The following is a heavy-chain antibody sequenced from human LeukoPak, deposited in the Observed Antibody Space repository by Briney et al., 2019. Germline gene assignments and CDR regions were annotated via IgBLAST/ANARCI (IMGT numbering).Heavy chain of an antibody. D-gene: IGHD1-26*01. CDR2: INTDSGGT. Sequence: ASVKVSCKASGYSFNTYYMNWVRQAPGQGLEWLGWINTDSGGTNYAQKFLGRVTMTRDKANSTAYMELSSLRSEDTAVYYCAAIKVGATTNYYYGMDVWGQGTTVTVSS. V-gene: IGHV1-2*02. CDR3: AAIKVGATTNYYYGMDV. CDR1: GYSFNTYY. J-gene: IGHJ6*02.